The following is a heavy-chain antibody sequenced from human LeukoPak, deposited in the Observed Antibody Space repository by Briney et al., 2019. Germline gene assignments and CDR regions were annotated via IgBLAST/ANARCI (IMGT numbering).Heavy chain of an antibody. Sequence: SETLSLTCTASGGSISSSSYYWGWIRQPPGKGLEWIGSIYYSGSTYYNPSLKSRVTISADTSKNQFSLKLSSVTAADTAVYYCARLITGTLDYWGQGTLVTVSS. V-gene: IGHV4-39*01. CDR1: GGSISSSSYY. CDR3: ARLITGTLDY. J-gene: IGHJ4*02. D-gene: IGHD1-20*01. CDR2: IYYSGST.